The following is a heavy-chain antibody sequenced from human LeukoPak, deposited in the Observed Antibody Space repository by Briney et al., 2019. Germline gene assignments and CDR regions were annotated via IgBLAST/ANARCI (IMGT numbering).Heavy chain of an antibody. CDR1: GGSISSYY. CDR2: IYTSGST. Sequence: SETLSLTCTVSGGSISSYYWSWIRQPPGKGLEWIGYIYTSGSTNYNPSLKSRVTISVDTSKNQFSLKLSSVTAADTAVYYCARGCVGSCSSTSSPDAFDIWGQGTMVTVSS. CDR3: ARGCVGSCSSTSSPDAFDI. D-gene: IGHD2-2*01. V-gene: IGHV4-4*09. J-gene: IGHJ3*02.